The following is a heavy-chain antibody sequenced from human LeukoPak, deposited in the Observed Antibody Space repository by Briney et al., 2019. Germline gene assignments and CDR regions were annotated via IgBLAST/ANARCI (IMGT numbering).Heavy chain of an antibody. Sequence: GASVKVSCKASGYTFTGYYMHWVRQAPGQGLEWMGWINPNSGDTKYAQKFQGRVTMTRDTSTSTVYMELSSLRSEDTAVYYCARGGFTTMVRGVIITLDAFDIWGQGTMVTVSS. CDR1: GYTFTGYY. D-gene: IGHD3-10*01. CDR2: INPNSGDT. V-gene: IGHV1-2*02. CDR3: ARGGFTTMVRGVIITLDAFDI. J-gene: IGHJ3*02.